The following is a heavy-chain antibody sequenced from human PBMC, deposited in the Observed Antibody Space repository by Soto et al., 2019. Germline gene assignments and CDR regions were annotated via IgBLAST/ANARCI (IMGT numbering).Heavy chain of an antibody. CDR3: ARASIAARRLDY. V-gene: IGHV4-59*01. J-gene: IGHJ4*02. Sequence: SETLSLTCTVSGGSISSYYWSWIRQPPGKGLEWIGYIYYSGSTNYNPSLKSRVTISVDTSKNQFSLKLSSVTAADTAVYYCARASIAARRLDYWGQGTLVTVSS. D-gene: IGHD6-6*01. CDR2: IYYSGST. CDR1: GGSISSYY.